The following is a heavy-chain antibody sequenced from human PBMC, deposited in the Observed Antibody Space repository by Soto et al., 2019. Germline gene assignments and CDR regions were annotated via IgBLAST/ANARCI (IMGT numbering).Heavy chain of an antibody. J-gene: IGHJ4*03. Sequence: GGSLRLSCAASGFIFSSHGMHWVRQSPGKGLEWVAVISNDGENRFYSDSVKGRFTISRDNSKNTLSLQMNSLRAEDTAVYYCAKQVRDGTSSPYYFDYWGQGTTVTVSS. D-gene: IGHD6-6*01. CDR2: ISNDGENR. CDR1: GFIFSSHG. CDR3: AKQVRDGTSSPYYFDY. V-gene: IGHV3-30*18.